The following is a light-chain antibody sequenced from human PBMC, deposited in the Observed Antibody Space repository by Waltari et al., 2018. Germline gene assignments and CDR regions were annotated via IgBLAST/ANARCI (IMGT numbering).Light chain of an antibody. CDR2: RNN. CDR1: RSNIGSNY. Sequence: QSVLTQPPSASGTPGQRVTISCSGTRSNIGSNYLYWYQQLPGTAPKLLIYRNNQRPAGVPDRFSGSKSGTSASLAISGLRSEDEADYCCAAWDDSLSGRVFGGGTKVTVL. CDR3: AAWDDSLSGRV. V-gene: IGLV1-47*01. J-gene: IGLJ3*02.